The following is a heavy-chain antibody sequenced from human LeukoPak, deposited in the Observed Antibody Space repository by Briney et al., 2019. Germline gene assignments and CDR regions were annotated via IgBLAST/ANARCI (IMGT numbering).Heavy chain of an antibody. Sequence: ASVKVSCKASGYTFTSYDINWVRQATGQGLEWMGWMNPNSGNTGYAQKFQGRVTITRNTSISTAYTELSSLRSEDTAVYYCARVPYDFWSGYYPFDYWGQGTLVTVSS. CDR1: GYTFTSYD. D-gene: IGHD3-3*01. CDR2: MNPNSGNT. V-gene: IGHV1-8*03. J-gene: IGHJ4*02. CDR3: ARVPYDFWSGYYPFDY.